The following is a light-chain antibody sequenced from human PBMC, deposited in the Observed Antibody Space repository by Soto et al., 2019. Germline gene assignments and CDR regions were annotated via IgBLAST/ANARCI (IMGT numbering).Light chain of an antibody. V-gene: IGKV1-13*02. CDR2: DAS. J-gene: IGKJ4*01. CDR3: HHRHSCPLG. CDR1: QGISSS. Sequence: AIQLTQSPSSLSASVGDRVTITCRASQGISSSLAWYQQRPQKAPKLLIYDASTLQSGVPSRISGSGSGTDFTLTLSRLQPEDFATYYCHHRHSCPLGFGGGTKVEI.